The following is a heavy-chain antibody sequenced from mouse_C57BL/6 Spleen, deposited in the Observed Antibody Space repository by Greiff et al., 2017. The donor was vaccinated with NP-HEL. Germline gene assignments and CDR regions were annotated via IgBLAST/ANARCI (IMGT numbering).Heavy chain of an antibody. CDR2: IDPSDSYT. J-gene: IGHJ3*01. V-gene: IGHV1-69*01. D-gene: IGHD1-2*01. CDR3: ARGGILRPLAY. Sequence: QVQLKQPGAELVMPGASVKLSCKASGYTFTSYWMHWVKQRPGQGLEWIGEIDPSDSYTNYNQKFKGKSTLTVDKSSSTAYMQLSSLTSEDSAVYYCARGGILRPLAYWGQGTLVTVSA. CDR1: GYTFTSYW.